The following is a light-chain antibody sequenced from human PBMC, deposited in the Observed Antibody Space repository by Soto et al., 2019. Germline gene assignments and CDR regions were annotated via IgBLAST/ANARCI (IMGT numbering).Light chain of an antibody. CDR1: SSDVGGYNY. CDR3: SSYTSSRAYV. J-gene: IGLJ1*01. V-gene: IGLV2-14*01. CDR2: EVS. Sequence: QSALTQPASVSGSPAQSTTTSCTGTSSDVGGYNYVSWYQQQSGKAPKLIIHEVSNRPSGVSNRFSGSKSGNTASLTIYGLXAEDEDDYYCSSYTSSRAYVFGIGTKVTVL.